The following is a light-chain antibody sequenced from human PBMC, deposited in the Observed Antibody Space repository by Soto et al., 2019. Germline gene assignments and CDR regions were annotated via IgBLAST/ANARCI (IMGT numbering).Light chain of an antibody. J-gene: IGLJ1*01. CDR2: DVT. V-gene: IGLV2-14*01. Sequence: QSVLSQPASVSGPPGQSITISCTGTSSDVGAYSYVSWYQHHPGKAPRLVIYDVTNRPSGISDRFSGSKSGNTASLTISGLLAEDEADYYCSAYAGSNNFVFGSGTKVTV. CDR1: SSDVGAYSY. CDR3: SAYAGSNNFV.